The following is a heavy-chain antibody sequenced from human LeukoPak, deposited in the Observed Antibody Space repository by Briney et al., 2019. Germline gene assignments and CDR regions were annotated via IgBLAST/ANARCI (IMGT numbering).Heavy chain of an antibody. Sequence: ASVKVSCKASGYTFTSYDMHWVRQATGQGLEWMGWMNHNSGNTDYAQKFKGRVTMTRNTSISTAYMELSSLRSEDTAVYYCARGGPSYYYDSSGYCRKRGGDYWGQGTLVTVSS. J-gene: IGHJ4*02. D-gene: IGHD3-22*01. CDR1: GYTFTSYD. V-gene: IGHV1-8*01. CDR3: ARGGPSYYYDSSGYCRKRGGDY. CDR2: MNHNSGNT.